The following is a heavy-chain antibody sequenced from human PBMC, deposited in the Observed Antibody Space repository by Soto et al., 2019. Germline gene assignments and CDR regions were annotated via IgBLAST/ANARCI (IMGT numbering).Heavy chain of an antibody. CDR3: ASDRLTGYYYYYCMDV. CDR1: GGTFSSYA. Sequence: QVQLVQSGAEVKKPGSSVKVSCKASGGTFSSYAISGVRQAPGQGLEWMGGIIPIFGTANYAQKFQGRVTITADESTSTAYMELSSMRSEDTAVYYCASDRLTGYYYYYCMDVCGQGTTVTVSS. J-gene: IGHJ6*02. D-gene: IGHD3-9*01. CDR2: IIPIFGTA. V-gene: IGHV1-69*01.